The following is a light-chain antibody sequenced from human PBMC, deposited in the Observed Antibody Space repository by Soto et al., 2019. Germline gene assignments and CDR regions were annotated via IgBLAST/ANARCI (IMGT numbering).Light chain of an antibody. CDR3: QQVNSYPIT. CDR2: DAS. CDR1: QGISSG. Sequence: AIQLTQSPASLSASVKDRVTITCRASQGISSGLAWYQQKPGKAPKLLIYDASSLESGVSSRFSGSQSGTDFTLTITSLQPVFFATYYCQQVNSYPITFGQGTRLEI. V-gene: IGKV1-13*02. J-gene: IGKJ5*01.